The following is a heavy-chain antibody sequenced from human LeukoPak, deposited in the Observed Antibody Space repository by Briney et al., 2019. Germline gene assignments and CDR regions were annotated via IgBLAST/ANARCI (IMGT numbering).Heavy chain of an antibody. J-gene: IGHJ4*02. CDR3: ARLGAVAADY. CDR2: IYYSGST. D-gene: IGHD6-19*01. Sequence: PSENLSLTCTVSGGSISSYYWSWIRQPPGKGLEWIGYIYYSGSTNYNPSLKSRVTISVDTSKNQFSLKLSSVTAADTAVYYCARLGAVAADYWGQGTLVTVSS. V-gene: IGHV4-59*08. CDR1: GGSISSYY.